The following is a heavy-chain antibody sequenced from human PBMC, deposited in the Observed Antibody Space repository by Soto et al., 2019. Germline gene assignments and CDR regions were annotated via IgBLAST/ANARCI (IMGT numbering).Heavy chain of an antibody. CDR2: VFSSGST. CDR3: ARVAFSYFGMDV. V-gene: IGHV4-4*07. D-gene: IGHD3-3*02. CDR1: GGAISSYY. Sequence: QVQLQESGPGLVKPSETLSLTCSVPGGAISSYYWSWVRQPAGKGLEWIGRVFSSGSTNYNASLKSRGTMSIDTSKNEVSLTLRSVTAADTGVYYCARVAFSYFGMDVWGPGTTVTVSS. J-gene: IGHJ6*02.